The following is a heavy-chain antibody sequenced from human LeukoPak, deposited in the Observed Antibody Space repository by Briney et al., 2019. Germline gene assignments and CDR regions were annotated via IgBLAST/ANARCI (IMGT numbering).Heavy chain of an antibody. J-gene: IGHJ3*02. CDR2: ISSSSSYI. Sequence: KTGGSLRLSCAASGFTFSSYSMNWVRQAPGKGLEWVSSISSSSSYIYYADSVKGRFTISRDNAKNSLYLQMNSLRAEDTAVYYCARCGTSGSYDAFDISGQGTMVTVSS. V-gene: IGHV3-21*01. CDR1: GFTFSSYS. D-gene: IGHD1-26*01. CDR3: ARCGTSGSYDAFDI.